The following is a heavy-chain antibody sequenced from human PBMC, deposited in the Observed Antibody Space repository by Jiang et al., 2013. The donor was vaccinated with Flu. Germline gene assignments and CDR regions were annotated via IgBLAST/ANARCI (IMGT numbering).Heavy chain of an antibody. CDR2: IYYSGST. D-gene: IGHD3-22*01. J-gene: IGHJ4*02. V-gene: IGHV4-59*08. Sequence: PGLVKPSETLSLSCTVSGGSFSKYYWSWIRQPPGKGLEWIGYIYYSGSTNYNPSLKSRVTISVDTSKNQFSLKLSSVTAADTAIYYCARHIAYYDSSGFSIDYWGQGTLVTVSS. CDR3: ARHIAYYDSSGFSIDY. CDR1: GGSFSKYY.